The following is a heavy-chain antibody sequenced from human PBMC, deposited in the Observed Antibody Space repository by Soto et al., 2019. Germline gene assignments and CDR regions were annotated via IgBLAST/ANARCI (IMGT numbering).Heavy chain of an antibody. J-gene: IGHJ4*02. CDR1: GFTFSDYY. Sequence: GGSLRLSCAASGFTFSDYYMSWIRQAPGKGLEWVSYISSSGSTIYYADSVKGRFTISRDNAKNSLYLQMNSLRAEDTAVYYCARELIPGTTSFDYWGQGTLVTVSS. V-gene: IGHV3-11*01. CDR3: ARELIPGTTSFDY. CDR2: ISSSGSTI. D-gene: IGHD1-7*01.